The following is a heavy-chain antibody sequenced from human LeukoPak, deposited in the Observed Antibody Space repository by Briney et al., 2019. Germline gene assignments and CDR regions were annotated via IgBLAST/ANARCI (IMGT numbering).Heavy chain of an antibody. V-gene: IGHV4-39*07. CDR1: GGSISSSRYF. D-gene: IGHD6-19*01. CDR3: ARGIAVAGRGDYFDY. CDR2: IYYGGST. Sequence: SETLSLTCTVSGGSISSSRYFWGWLRQPPGTGLEWIGSIYYGGSTYYNPSLKSRVTISLDTSKNPFSLKLSSVTAADTAVYYCARGIAVAGRGDYFDYRGQGTLVTVSS. J-gene: IGHJ4*02.